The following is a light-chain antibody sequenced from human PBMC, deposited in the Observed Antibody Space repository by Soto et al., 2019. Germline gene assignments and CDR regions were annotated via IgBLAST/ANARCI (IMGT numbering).Light chain of an antibody. Sequence: DIVMTQSPLSLPVTPGEPASISCRSSQSLLHSNGYNYLDWYLQKPGQSPQLLIYLGSNRASGVHDRFSGSGSGRDFTLKISRVEAEDVGVYYCMQALKTPPTFGQGTKLEIK. CDR3: MQALKTPPT. J-gene: IGKJ2*01. CDR1: QSLLHSNGYNY. V-gene: IGKV2-28*01. CDR2: LGS.